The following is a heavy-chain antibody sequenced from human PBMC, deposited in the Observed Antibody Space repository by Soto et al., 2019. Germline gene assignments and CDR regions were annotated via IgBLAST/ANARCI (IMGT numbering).Heavy chain of an antibody. D-gene: IGHD4-17*01. CDR2: ISYDGSNK. Sequence: GGSLRLSCAASGFTFSSYGMHWVRQAPGKGLEWVAVISYDGSNKYYVDSVKGRFTISRDNSKNTLYLQMNSLRAEDTAVYYCAKLRDYGDYVREYFQHWGQGTLVTVSS. CDR1: GFTFSSYG. V-gene: IGHV3-30*18. CDR3: AKLRDYGDYVREYFQH. J-gene: IGHJ1*01.